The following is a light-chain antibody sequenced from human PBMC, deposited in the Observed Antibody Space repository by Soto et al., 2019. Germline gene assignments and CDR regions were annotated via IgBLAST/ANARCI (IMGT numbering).Light chain of an antibody. CDR3: SSYAGSHNVVV. CDR2: EDT. V-gene: IGLV2-8*01. J-gene: IGLJ1*01. CDR1: SSDVGGYNY. Sequence: QSVLTQPPSASGSPGQSVTISCTGTSSDVGGYNYVSWYQQHPGKAPKLMIFEDTRRPSGVPDRFSGSKSGNTASLTVSGLQAEDEADYYCSSYAGSHNVVVFGTGTKLTVL.